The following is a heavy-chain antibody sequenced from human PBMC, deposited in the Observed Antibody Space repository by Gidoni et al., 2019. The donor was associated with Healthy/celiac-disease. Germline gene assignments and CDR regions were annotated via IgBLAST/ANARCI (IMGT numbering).Heavy chain of an antibody. CDR2: IYPGDSDT. D-gene: IGHD3-22*01. J-gene: IGHJ4*02. CDR3: ASLVWDSSGYYYYDY. V-gene: IGHV5-51*01. Sequence: GYSFTSYWIGWVRQMPGKGLEWMGIIYPGDSDTRYSRSYQGQVTISAAQSISTAYLQLSSRKASDTAMYYCASLVWDSSGYYYYDYWGQGTLVTVSS. CDR1: GYSFTSYW.